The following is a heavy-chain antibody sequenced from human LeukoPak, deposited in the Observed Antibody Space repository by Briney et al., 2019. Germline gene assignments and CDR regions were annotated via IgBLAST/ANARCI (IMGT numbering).Heavy chain of an antibody. D-gene: IGHD5-18*01. J-gene: IGHJ3*02. CDR3: ARGLRLRGAFDI. CDR2: IYTSGST. CDR1: GGSISSYY. V-gene: IGHV4-4*07. Sequence: SETLSLTCTVSGGSISSYYWSWIRQPAGKGLEWIGRIYTSGSTNYNPSLKSRVTISVDTSKNQFSLKLSSVTAADTAVYYCARGLRLRGAFDIWGQGTMVTVPS.